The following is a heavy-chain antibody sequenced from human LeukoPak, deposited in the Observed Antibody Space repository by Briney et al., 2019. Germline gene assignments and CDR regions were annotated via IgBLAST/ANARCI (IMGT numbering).Heavy chain of an antibody. V-gene: IGHV4-59*01. Sequence: SETLSLTCTVPGGSLSSYYWSWIRQPPRKGLGWVGYIYYSGSTNYNPYLKSRVTISVDTSKNQFSLKLSSVTAADTAVYYCARGLVVPAAMPELDYYYYGMDVWGQGTTVTVSS. CDR1: GGSLSSYY. CDR3: ARGLVVPAAMPELDYYYYGMDV. CDR2: IYYSGST. J-gene: IGHJ6*02. D-gene: IGHD2-2*01.